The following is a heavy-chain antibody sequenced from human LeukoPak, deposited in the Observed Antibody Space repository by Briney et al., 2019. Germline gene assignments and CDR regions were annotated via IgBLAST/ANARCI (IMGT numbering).Heavy chain of an antibody. D-gene: IGHD5-18*01. CDR3: ARAVVYSSGPWDY. Sequence: SETLSLTCSVSGGSISSYYWSWIRQPPGKGLEWIGYIYYTGSTNYNPSLKSRVTISVDTSKSQFSLKLSSVTAADTAVYYCARAVVYSSGPWDYWGQGTLVTVSS. CDR1: GGSISSYY. CDR2: IYYTGST. J-gene: IGHJ4*02. V-gene: IGHV4-59*01.